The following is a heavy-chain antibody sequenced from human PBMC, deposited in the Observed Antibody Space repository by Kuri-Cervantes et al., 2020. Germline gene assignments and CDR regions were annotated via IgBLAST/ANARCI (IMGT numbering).Heavy chain of an antibody. CDR3: ARAAAAAPVAD. Sequence: GSLRLSCTVSGGSISGYYWSWIRQPPGKGLEWIGSIYYSGSTYYNPSLKSRVTISVDTSKNQFSLKLNSVTAADTAVYYCARAAAAAPVADWGQGTLVTVSS. J-gene: IGHJ4*02. CDR2: IYYSGST. V-gene: IGHV4-59*12. CDR1: GGSISGYY. D-gene: IGHD6-13*01.